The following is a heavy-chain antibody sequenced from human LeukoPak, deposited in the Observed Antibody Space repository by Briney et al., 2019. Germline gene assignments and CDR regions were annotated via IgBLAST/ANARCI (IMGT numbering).Heavy chain of an antibody. CDR1: GFTVSSNY. CDR2: ISSSSSYI. Sequence: PGGSLRLSCAASGFTVSSNYMSWVRQAPGKGLEWVSSISSSSSYIYYANSVKGRFTISRDIAKNSLYLQMNSLRAEDTAVYYCARGWYSSSTPYYFYNGLDAWGLGTTVTVSS. D-gene: IGHD6-6*01. J-gene: IGHJ6*02. V-gene: IGHV3-21*01. CDR3: ARGWYSSSTPYYFYNGLDA.